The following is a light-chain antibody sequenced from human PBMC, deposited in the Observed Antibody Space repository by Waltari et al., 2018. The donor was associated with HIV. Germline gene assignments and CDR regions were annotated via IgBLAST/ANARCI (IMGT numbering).Light chain of an antibody. J-gene: IGLJ2*01. CDR2: VTSDGSH. Sequence: QLVLTQSPSASASRGGSVKFTCTLDSGHTSYGIAWHQQQPEKGPRYLMRVTSDGSHYKGDGIPDRFSGSSVGAERYLTISSLQSEDEAVYYCQTWGAGDHVFGGGTKLTVL. V-gene: IGLV4-69*01. CDR3: QTWGAGDHV. CDR1: SGHTSYG.